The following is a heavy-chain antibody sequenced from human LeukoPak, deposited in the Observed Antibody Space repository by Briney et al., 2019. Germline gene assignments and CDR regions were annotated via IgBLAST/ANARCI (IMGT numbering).Heavy chain of an antibody. J-gene: IGHJ4*02. CDR1: GFTFSDHY. V-gene: IGHV3-11*01. CDR2: ISSSGSTI. CDR3: ARMFYYYDRSGYPTGYFDY. Sequence: TGGSLRLSCAASGFTFSDHYMTWIRQAPGKGLEWVSYISSSGSTIYYADSVKGRFTISRDNAKNSLYLQMNSLRAEDTAVYYCARMFYYYDRSGYPTGYFDYWGQGTLVTVSS. D-gene: IGHD3-22*01.